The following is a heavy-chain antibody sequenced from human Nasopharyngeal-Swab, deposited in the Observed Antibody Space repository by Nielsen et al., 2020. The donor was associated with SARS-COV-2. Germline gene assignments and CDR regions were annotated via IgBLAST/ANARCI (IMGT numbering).Heavy chain of an antibody. CDR1: GFTFSNYC. CDR3: ARESQWPGGLFES. J-gene: IGHJ4*02. Sequence: GGSLSLSCAASGFTFSNYCMSWVRQAPGKGLEWVSGINDSGDSTYDADSVKGRFTISRDNSKSTLYLQMNSLRAEDTAVYFCARESQWPGGLFESWGQGTLVTVSS. D-gene: IGHD6-19*01. V-gene: IGHV3-23*01. CDR2: INDSGDST.